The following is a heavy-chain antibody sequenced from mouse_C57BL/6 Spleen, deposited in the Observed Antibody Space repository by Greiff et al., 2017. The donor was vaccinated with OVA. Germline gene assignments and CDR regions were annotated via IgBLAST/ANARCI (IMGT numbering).Heavy chain of an antibody. CDR1: GFTFSSYG. Sequence: EVQLVESGGDLVKPGGSLKLSCAASGFTFSSYGMSWVRQTPDKRLAWVATISSGGSYTYYPDSVKGRFTISRDNAKNTLYLQMSSLKSEDTAMYYCARQYDYDGYAMDYWGQGTSVTVSS. CDR2: ISSGGSYT. CDR3: ARQYDYDGYAMDY. D-gene: IGHD2-4*01. V-gene: IGHV5-6*01. J-gene: IGHJ4*01.